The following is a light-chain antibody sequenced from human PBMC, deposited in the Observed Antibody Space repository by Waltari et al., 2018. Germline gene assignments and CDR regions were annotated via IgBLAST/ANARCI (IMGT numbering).Light chain of an antibody. CDR3: QQYSSWPLWT. CDR2: GAS. V-gene: IGKV3-15*01. Sequence: EIVMTQSPATLSVSPGEEATLSCRVSQSVDSNLAWYQQKPGQAPTLIIFGASGRATGVPARFSGSGSGTEYTLTIGSLQSEDSAVYYCQQYSSWPLWTFGQGTKVEIK. J-gene: IGKJ1*01. CDR1: QSVDSN.